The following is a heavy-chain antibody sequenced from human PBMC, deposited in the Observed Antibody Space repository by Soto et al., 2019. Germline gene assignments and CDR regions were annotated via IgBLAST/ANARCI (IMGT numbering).Heavy chain of an antibody. D-gene: IGHD3-3*01. CDR1: GFTFSSYG. Sequence: GGSLRLSCAASGFTFSSYGMHWVRQAPGKGLEWVAVISYDGSNKYYADSVKGRFTISRDNSKNTLYLQMNSLRAEDTAVYYCAKGPEWSDYYYYYGMDVWGQGTTVTVS. CDR3: AKGPEWSDYYYYYGMDV. J-gene: IGHJ6*02. V-gene: IGHV3-30*18. CDR2: ISYDGSNK.